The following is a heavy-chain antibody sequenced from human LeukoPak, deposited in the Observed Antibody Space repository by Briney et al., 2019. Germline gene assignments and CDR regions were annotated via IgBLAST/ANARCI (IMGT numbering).Heavy chain of an antibody. V-gene: IGHV1-46*01. CDR3: ARDRVIAAAGTAFWAFDY. CDR1: GYTFTSYY. D-gene: IGHD6-13*01. Sequence: ASVNVSCKASGYTFTSYYMHWVRQAPGQGLEWRGEINPMGGSTSYAQKFQGRVTMTRDTSTSTVYMELSSLRSEDTAVYYCARDRVIAAAGTAFWAFDYWGQGTLVTVSS. J-gene: IGHJ4*02. CDR2: INPMGGST.